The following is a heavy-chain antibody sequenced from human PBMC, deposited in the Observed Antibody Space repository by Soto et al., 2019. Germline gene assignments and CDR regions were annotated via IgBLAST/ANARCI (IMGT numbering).Heavy chain of an antibody. CDR2: MSGSGGYT. J-gene: IGHJ6*02. D-gene: IGHD1-26*01. Sequence: PGGSLRLSCAASGFTFTSYAMSWFRQAPGKGLEWVSAMSGSGGYTYYADSVKGRLTISRDSSKNTLYLQMNSLRVEDTAVYYCAKELGGGSYWDSHYYGMDVWGQGTTVTVSS. CDR1: GFTFTSYA. V-gene: IGHV3-23*01. CDR3: AKELGGGSYWDSHYYGMDV.